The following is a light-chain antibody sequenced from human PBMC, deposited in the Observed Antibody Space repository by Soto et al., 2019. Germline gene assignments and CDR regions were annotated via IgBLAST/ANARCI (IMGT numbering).Light chain of an antibody. CDR2: AAS. V-gene: IGKV1-39*01. J-gene: IGKJ5*01. CDR1: QSISSY. Sequence: DIQMTQSPSSLSASVGDRVTITCRASQSISSYLNWYQQKPGKAPKLLIYAASSLHSGVPSRFSGSGSGTDFTLTISSLQPEDFATYYCQQSYSTRITFGQGTRLENK. CDR3: QQSYSTRIT.